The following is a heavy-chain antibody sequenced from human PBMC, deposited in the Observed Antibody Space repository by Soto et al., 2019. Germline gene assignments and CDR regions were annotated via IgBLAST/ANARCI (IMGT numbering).Heavy chain of an antibody. CDR2: ISGSGDDT. CDR1: GFTFSSFA. Sequence: GGSLRLSCAASGFTFSSFALSWVRQAPGKGLEWVSAISGSGDDTDYADSVKGRFTISRDNSKSTLYLQMNSLRAEDTAVYYCAGPGYSYQDYWGQGALVTVS. J-gene: IGHJ4*02. V-gene: IGHV3-23*01. CDR3: AGPGYSYQDY. D-gene: IGHD5-18*01.